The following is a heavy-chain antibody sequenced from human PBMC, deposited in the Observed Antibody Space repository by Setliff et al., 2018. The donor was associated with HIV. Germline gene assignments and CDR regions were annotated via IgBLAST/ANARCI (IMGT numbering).Heavy chain of an antibody. Sequence: SCAASGFTFDDFGMSWVRQGPGKGLEWVSSINWNGGSTGYADSVKGRFTISRDNAKNSLYLQMNSLRAEDTALYYCARDIPFGDLLMLQAYMDVWGKGTTVTVSS. D-gene: IGHD3-10*01. CDR2: INWNGGST. J-gene: IGHJ6*04. CDR1: GFTFDDFG. CDR3: ARDIPFGDLLMLQAYMDV. V-gene: IGHV3-20*04.